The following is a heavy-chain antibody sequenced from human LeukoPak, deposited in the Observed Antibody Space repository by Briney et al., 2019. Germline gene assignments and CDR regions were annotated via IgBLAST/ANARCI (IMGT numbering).Heavy chain of an antibody. J-gene: IGHJ4*02. CDR3: TRPIAVAGTAYDY. CDR2: IRSKANSYAT. CDR1: GFTFSGSA. Sequence: GGSLRLSCAASGFTFSGSAIHWVRQTSGKGLEWVGRIRSKANSYATAYAASVKGRFTISRDDSKNTAYLQMISLKTEDTAVYYCTRPIAVAGTAYDYWGQGTLVTVSS. D-gene: IGHD6-19*01. V-gene: IGHV3-73*01.